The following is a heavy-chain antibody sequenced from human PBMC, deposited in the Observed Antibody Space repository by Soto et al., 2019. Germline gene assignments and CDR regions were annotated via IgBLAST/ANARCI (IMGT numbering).Heavy chain of an antibody. CDR2: IGSKGETYAT. CDR3: AHTKSSYGYDY. J-gene: IGHJ4*02. Sequence: GGSLRLSCAASGFTFGASNLQWVRQASGKGLEWLGRIGSKGETYATTYAASVKSRLTITKDTSKNQVVLTMTNMDPVDTATYYCAHTKSSYGYDYWGQGTLVTVSS. D-gene: IGHD5-18*01. V-gene: IGHV3-73*01. CDR1: GFTFGASN.